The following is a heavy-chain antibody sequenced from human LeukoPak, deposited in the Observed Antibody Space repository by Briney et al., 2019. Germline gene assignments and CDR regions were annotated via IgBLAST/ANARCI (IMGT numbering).Heavy chain of an antibody. Sequence: GGSLRLSCAASGFTFNTYSMNWVRQTPGKGLEWVSYISSGSSAIYYADSVKGRFTISRDNAKNSLYLQLNSLRAEDTAVYYCAGAPTWSAAFDIWGQGTMVTVSS. CDR2: ISSGSSAI. CDR1: GFTFNTYS. CDR3: AGAPTWSAAFDI. D-gene: IGHD2-8*02. V-gene: IGHV3-48*01. J-gene: IGHJ3*02.